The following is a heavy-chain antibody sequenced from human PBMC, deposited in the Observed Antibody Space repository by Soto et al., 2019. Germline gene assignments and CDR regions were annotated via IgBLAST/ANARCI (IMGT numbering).Heavy chain of an antibody. CDR2: INAGNGNT. V-gene: IGHV1-3*01. CDR1: GYTFTSYA. Sequence: ASVKVSCKASGYTFTSYAMHRVRQAPGQRLEWMGWINAGNGNTKYSQKFQGRVTITRDTSASTAYMELSSLRSEDTAVYYCASGAGGLMVYAIDYWGQGTLVTVSS. CDR3: ASGAGGLMVYAIDY. J-gene: IGHJ4*02. D-gene: IGHD2-8*01.